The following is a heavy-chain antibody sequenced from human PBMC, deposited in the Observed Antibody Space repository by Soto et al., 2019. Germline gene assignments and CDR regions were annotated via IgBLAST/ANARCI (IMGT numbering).Heavy chain of an antibody. CDR1: GFSLSTSGMG. V-gene: IGHV2-5*02. Sequence: QITLKESDPTLVKPTQTLTLTCTFSGFSLSTSGMGVGWVRQPPGKAPEWLALIYWDDAKRYSPSLKSRLTITKDTSKNQVVLTMANMDPVDTGTYYCVHRGISTWYWGQGTLVTVSS. J-gene: IGHJ4*02. CDR3: VHRGISTWY. D-gene: IGHD6-13*01. CDR2: IYWDDAK.